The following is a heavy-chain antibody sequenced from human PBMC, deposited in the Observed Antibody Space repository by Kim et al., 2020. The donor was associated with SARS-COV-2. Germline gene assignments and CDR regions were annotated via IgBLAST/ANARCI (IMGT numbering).Heavy chain of an antibody. J-gene: IGHJ4*02. Sequence: SETLSLTCTVSGGSISSGGYYWSWIRQHPGKGLEWIGYIYYSGSTYYNPSLKSRVTISVDTSKNQFSLKLSSVTAADTAVYYCARIEQLEYYFDYWGQGALVTVSS. CDR2: IYYSGST. D-gene: IGHD6-13*01. CDR3: ARIEQLEYYFDY. CDR1: GGSISSGGYY. V-gene: IGHV4-31*03.